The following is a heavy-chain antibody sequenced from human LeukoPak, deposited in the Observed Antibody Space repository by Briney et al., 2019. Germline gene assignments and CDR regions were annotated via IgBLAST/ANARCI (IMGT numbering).Heavy chain of an antibody. CDR2: INHSGST. V-gene: IGHV4-34*01. CDR3: AGGPRWLQSGFYFDY. D-gene: IGHD5-24*01. Sequence: PSETLSLTCTVSGGSISSYYWSWIRQPPGKGLEWIGEINHSGSTNYNPSLKSRVTISVDTSKNQFSLKLSSVTAADTAVYYCAGGPRWLQSGFYFDYWGQGTLVTVSS. CDR1: GGSISSYY. J-gene: IGHJ4*02.